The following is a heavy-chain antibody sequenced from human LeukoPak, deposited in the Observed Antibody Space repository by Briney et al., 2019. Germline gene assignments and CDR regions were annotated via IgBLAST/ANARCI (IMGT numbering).Heavy chain of an antibody. CDR1: GYTFTSYA. J-gene: IGHJ4*02. Sequence: ASVKVSSKASGYTFTSYAMHWVRQAPGQRLEWMGWINAGNGNTKYSQKFQGRVTITRDTSASTAYMELSSLRSEDTAVYYCARPVMYSSGPFDYWGQGTLVTVSS. D-gene: IGHD6-19*01. CDR3: ARPVMYSSGPFDY. CDR2: INAGNGNT. V-gene: IGHV1-3*01.